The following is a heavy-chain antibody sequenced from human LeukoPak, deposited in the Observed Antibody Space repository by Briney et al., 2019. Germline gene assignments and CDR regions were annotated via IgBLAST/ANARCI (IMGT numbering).Heavy chain of an antibody. V-gene: IGHV1-69*06. J-gene: IGHJ6*04. D-gene: IGHD2-2*01. CDR2: IIPISGTT. CDR3: ARTHCSSTSCFVSSCGMDV. CDR1: GGTFSSYA. Sequence: ASVKVSCEASGGTFSSYAISWVRQAPGQGLEWMGGIIPISGTTNYAQKCQGRVTITADKSTSTAYMELSSLRSEDTAVYYCARTHCSSTSCFVSSCGMDVWGKGTTVTVSS.